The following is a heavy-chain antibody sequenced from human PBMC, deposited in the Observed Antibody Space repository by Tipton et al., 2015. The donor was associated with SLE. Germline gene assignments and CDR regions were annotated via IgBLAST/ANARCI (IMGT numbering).Heavy chain of an antibody. D-gene: IGHD4-23*01. Sequence: TLSLTCTVSGGSISSYFWSWTRQPAGKGLEWIGHIYTSGRTNYNPSLKSRATISVDTSTSQFSLRLSSVTAADTAVYYCARVIRDYGGSSRSDWFDPWGQGTLVTVSS. J-gene: IGHJ5*02. V-gene: IGHV4-4*07. CDR2: IYTSGRT. CDR1: GGSISSYF. CDR3: ARVIRDYGGSSRSDWFDP.